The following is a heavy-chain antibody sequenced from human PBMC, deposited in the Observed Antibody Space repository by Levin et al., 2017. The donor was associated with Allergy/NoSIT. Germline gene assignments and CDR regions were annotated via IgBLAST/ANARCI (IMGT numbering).Heavy chain of an antibody. D-gene: IGHD6-19*01. CDR2: IDWDDDK. CDR1: GFSLSTSGMC. Sequence: SGPTLVKPTQTLTLTCTFSGFSLSTSGMCVSWFRQSPGKALEWLARIDWDDDKNYNTSLETRLTISKDTSKNQVVLAMTNMDPVDTATYYWARFLYSTGCGVWGQGTTVTVSS. J-gene: IGHJ6*02. V-gene: IGHV2-70*11. CDR3: ARFLYSTGCGV.